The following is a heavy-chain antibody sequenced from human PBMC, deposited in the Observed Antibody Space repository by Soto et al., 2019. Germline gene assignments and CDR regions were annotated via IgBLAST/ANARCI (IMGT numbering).Heavy chain of an antibody. V-gene: IGHV3-49*03. CDR3: ARAGVQITDFDYLYYRLDV. Sequence: GGSLRLSCKASGFSFGDYAMNWFRQSPGEGLEWVGFVRSKVYGGTTDYAASVRGRFTISRDDSKSIAYLQMNSLKTDDTAVYYCARAGVQITDFDYLYYRLDVWGPGTTVTVSS. D-gene: IGHD3-16*01. J-gene: IGHJ6*02. CDR1: GFSFGDYA. CDR2: VRSKVYGGTT.